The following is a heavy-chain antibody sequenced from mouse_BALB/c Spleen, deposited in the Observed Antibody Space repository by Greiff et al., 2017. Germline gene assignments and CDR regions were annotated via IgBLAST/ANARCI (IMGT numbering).Heavy chain of an antibody. D-gene: IGHD1-1*01. CDR2: IYPGNSDT. CDR3: TREVYYGSSYAMDY. J-gene: IGHJ4*01. CDR1: GYTFTSYW. V-gene: IGHV1-5*01. Sequence: VQLQQSGTVLARPGASVKMSCKASGYTFTSYWMHWVKQRPGQGLEWIGAIYPGNSDTSYSQKFKGKAKLTAVTSTSTAYMELSSLTNEDSAVYYCTREVYYGSSYAMDYWGQGTSVTVSS.